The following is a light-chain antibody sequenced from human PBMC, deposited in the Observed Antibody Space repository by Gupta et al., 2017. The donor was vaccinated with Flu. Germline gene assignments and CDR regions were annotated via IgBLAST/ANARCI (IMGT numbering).Light chain of an antibody. J-gene: IGKJ4*01. CDR1: EIINTY. CDR2: VAS. V-gene: IGKV1-39*01. CDR3: HGRHSTGIT. Sequence: PSSLSASVGDRVTITCRTSEIINTYLNWYQQYPLKVPKLLIYVASHLQSGVPSPFSDSGSGTDFTLSISNLQLEDFATYYCHGRHSTGITFGRGTKVDI.